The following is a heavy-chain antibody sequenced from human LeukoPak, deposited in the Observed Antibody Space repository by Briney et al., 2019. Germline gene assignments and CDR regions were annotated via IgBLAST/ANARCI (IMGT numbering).Heavy chain of an antibody. V-gene: IGHV3-11*01. Sequence: GGSLRLSCAASGFTFSDYYMSWIRQAPGKGLEWVSYISSSGSTIYYADSVKGRFTISRDNAKNSLYLQMNSLRAEDTAVYYCAKVRGLLLPPPFDYWGQGTLVTVSS. J-gene: IGHJ4*02. CDR3: AKVRGLLLPPPFDY. D-gene: IGHD3-10*01. CDR1: GFTFSDYY. CDR2: ISSSGSTI.